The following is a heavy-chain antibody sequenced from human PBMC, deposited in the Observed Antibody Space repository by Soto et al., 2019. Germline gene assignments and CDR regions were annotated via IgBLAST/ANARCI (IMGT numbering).Heavy chain of an antibody. CDR3: AKDVRFGPHRGYFDY. D-gene: IGHD3-10*01. J-gene: IGHJ4*02. V-gene: IGHV3-9*01. CDR1: GFTFDDYA. Sequence: EVQLVESGGGLVQPGRSLRLSCAASGFTFDDYAMHWVRQAPGKGLEWVSGISWNSGSIGYADSVKGRFTSSRDNAKKSLNLQMNSLRAADTALYYCAKDVRFGPHRGYFDYWGQGTLVTVSS. CDR2: ISWNSGSI.